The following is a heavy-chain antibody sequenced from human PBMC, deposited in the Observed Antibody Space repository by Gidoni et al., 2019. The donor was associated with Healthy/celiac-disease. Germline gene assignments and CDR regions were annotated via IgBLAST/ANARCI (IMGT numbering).Heavy chain of an antibody. CDR1: GFTFSSYG. CDR3: AKGRYSSSWIDY. Sequence: QVQLVESGGGVVQPGRSLRLSCPASGFTFSSYGMHWVRQAPGKGLEWVAVISYDGSNKYYADSVKGRFTISRDNSKNTLYLQMNSLRAEDTAVYYCAKGRYSSSWIDYWGQGTLVTVSS. D-gene: IGHD6-13*01. J-gene: IGHJ4*02. CDR2: ISYDGSNK. V-gene: IGHV3-30*18.